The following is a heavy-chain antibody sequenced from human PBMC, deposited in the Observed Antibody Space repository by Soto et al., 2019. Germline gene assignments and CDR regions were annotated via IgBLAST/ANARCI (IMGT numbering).Heavy chain of an antibody. Sequence: GGSLRLSCAASGFTFSSYAMSWVRQAPGKGLEWVSAISGSGGSTYYADSVKGRFTISRDNSKNTLYLQMNSLRAEDTAVYYCAKDNYYDSSGYYSGAFDIWGQGTMVTVSS. D-gene: IGHD3-22*01. CDR3: AKDNYYDSSGYYSGAFDI. CDR2: ISGSGGST. CDR1: GFTFSSYA. J-gene: IGHJ3*02. V-gene: IGHV3-23*01.